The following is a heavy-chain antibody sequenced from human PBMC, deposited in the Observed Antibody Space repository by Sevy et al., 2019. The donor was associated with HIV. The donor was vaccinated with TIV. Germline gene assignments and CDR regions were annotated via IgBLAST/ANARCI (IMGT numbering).Heavy chain of an antibody. CDR3: ASDQGAGYFDH. Sequence: SDSLSLTCTVSADSINSYYYSWIRQPPGGGLEWIGFMSYSAFTNSNPSLKSRVTLSIDTSKNQISLKLTSVTPADTAIYFCASDQGAGYFDHWGQGTLVTVSS. V-gene: IGHV4-59*13. J-gene: IGHJ4*02. CDR1: ADSINSYY. CDR2: MSYSAFT.